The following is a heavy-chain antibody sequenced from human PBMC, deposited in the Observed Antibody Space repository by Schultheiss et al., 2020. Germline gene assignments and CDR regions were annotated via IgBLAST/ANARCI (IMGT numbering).Heavy chain of an antibody. Sequence: GGSLRLSCAASGFTFSDYYMSWVRQAPGKGLEWVGRIKSKTDGGTTDYAAPVKGRFTISRDDSKNTLYLQMNSLKTEDTAVYYCTTAGNYYDSSGYTEYWGQGTLVTVSS. CDR3: TTAGNYYDSSGYTEY. CDR1: GFTFSDYY. D-gene: IGHD3-22*01. V-gene: IGHV3-15*01. CDR2: IKSKTDGGTT. J-gene: IGHJ4*02.